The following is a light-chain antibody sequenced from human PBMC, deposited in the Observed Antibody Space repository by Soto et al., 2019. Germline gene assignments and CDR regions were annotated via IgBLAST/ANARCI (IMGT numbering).Light chain of an antibody. V-gene: IGKV1-5*03. CDR1: QSISSW. Sequence: IQMTQSPSPLSASVGDRVTITCRASQSISSWLAWYQQKPGKAPKLLIYKASSLESGVPSRFSGSGSGTEFTLTISSLQPDDVATYYCQQSYSTPISLGQGTRLEIK. CDR3: QQSYSTPIS. CDR2: KAS. J-gene: IGKJ5*01.